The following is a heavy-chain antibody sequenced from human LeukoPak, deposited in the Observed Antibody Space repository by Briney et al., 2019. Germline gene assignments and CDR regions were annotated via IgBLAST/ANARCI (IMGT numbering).Heavy chain of an antibody. CDR1: GGSFSGYY. CDR3: ARDRGTMVRGDHGVDY. J-gene: IGHJ4*02. D-gene: IGHD3-10*01. CDR2: INHSGST. V-gene: IGHV4-34*01. Sequence: SETLSLTCAVYGGSFSGYYWSWIRQPPGKGLEWIGEINHSGSTNYNPPLKSRVTISVDTSKNQFSLKLSSVTAADTAVYYCARDRGTMVRGDHGVDYWGQGTLVTVSS.